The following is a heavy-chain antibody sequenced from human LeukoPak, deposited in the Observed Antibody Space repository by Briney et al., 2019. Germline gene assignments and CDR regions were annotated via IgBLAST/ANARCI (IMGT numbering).Heavy chain of an antibody. Sequence: PGRSLRLSCAASGFTFSSYGMHWVRQAPGKGLEWVAVIWYDGSNKYYADSVKGRFTISRDNSKNTLYLQMNSLRAEDTAVYYCARLGRRGNWFDPWGQGTLVTVSS. CDR3: ARLGRRGNWFDP. D-gene: IGHD1-26*01. J-gene: IGHJ5*02. V-gene: IGHV3-33*01. CDR2: IWYDGSNK. CDR1: GFTFSSYG.